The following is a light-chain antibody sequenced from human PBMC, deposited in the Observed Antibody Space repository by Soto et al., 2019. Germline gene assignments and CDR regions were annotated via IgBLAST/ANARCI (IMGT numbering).Light chain of an antibody. CDR2: DAS. V-gene: IGKV3-15*01. CDR1: QNVHNN. CDR3: QQCRNWPLT. Sequence: EVVMTQSPATLSVSPREGATISCKASQNVHNNLAWYQQRPGQPPRLLIYDASTRATGISARFSGSGYGTEFTLTISSLQSEDFAVYFCQQCRNWPLTFGGGTKV. J-gene: IGKJ4*01.